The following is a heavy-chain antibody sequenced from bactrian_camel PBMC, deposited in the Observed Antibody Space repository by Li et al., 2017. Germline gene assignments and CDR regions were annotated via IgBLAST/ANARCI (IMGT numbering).Heavy chain of an antibody. J-gene: IGHJ6*01. CDR1: DYSFSRYW. CDR2: ICTAAGIT. CDR3: AAEPQLAVVGGTFARWVGFGH. Sequence: QVQLVESGGGSVQAGGSLRLSCAASDYSFSRYWAWFRLAPGKEREGVAAICTAAGITYYADSVKGPFAISRDNARNTVSLQMNSLKPEDTAMYYCAAEPQLAVVGGTFARWVGFGHRGQGTQVTVS. D-gene: IGHD7*01. V-gene: IGHV3S1*01.